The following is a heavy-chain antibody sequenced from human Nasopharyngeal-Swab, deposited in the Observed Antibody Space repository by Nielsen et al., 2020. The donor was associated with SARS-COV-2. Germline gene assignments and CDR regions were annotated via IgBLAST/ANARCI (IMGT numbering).Heavy chain of an antibody. CDR1: GFSLSTSGAG. V-gene: IGHV2-5*02. CDR2: IYWDEDK. CDR3: ARLLGSRTSWYSTNYFDY. Sequence: SGPTLVKPTQTLTLTCTLSGFSLSTSGAGVGWSRQPPGKALEWLAVIYWDEDKRYSPSLKTRLTITKDTSKNLVLLTVTNVDPVDTATYFCARLLGSRTSWYSTNYFDYWGQGTLVTVSS. D-gene: IGHD6-13*01. J-gene: IGHJ4*02.